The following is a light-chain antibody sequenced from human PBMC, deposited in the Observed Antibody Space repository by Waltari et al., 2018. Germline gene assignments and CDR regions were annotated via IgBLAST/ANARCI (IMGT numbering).Light chain of an antibody. CDR3: QQTSSWPLT. CDR1: QSVSIN. Sequence: VLTQSPATLSSSPGQRDTLSCRASQSVSINLGWYQQKLGQPPRLLIYDTSNRATGIPDRFSASGFGTDFTLTISSLEPEDFAVYFCQQTSSWPLTFGGGTKVEIK. V-gene: IGKV3-11*01. J-gene: IGKJ4*01. CDR2: DTS.